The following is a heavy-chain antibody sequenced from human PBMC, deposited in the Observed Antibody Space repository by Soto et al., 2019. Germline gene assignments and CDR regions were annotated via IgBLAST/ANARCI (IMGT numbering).Heavy chain of an antibody. CDR2: ISSSSSTI. V-gene: IGHV3-48*01. Sequence: GGSLSLSCAASGFTFSSYSMNWVRQAPGKGQEWVSYISSSSSTIYYADSVKGRFTISRDNAKNSLYLQMNSLRAEDTAVYYCSTSLGYCSSTSCYDHKAFDIWGQGTMVTVSS. D-gene: IGHD2-2*01. CDR3: STSLGYCSSTSCYDHKAFDI. J-gene: IGHJ3*02. CDR1: GFTFSSYS.